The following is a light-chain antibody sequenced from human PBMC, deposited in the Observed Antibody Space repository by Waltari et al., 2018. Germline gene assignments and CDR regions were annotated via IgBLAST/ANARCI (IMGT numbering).Light chain of an antibody. V-gene: IGKV3-20*01. CDR2: GAS. Sequence: ELVLTQSPGTLSLSPGDRATLSCRASQSVSRTLAWYPQKPGQAPSLLIYGASIRATGIPDRFSGSGSGTDFSLTISRLEPEDFAVYYCQHYVTLPVTFGQGTKVEIK. J-gene: IGKJ1*01. CDR3: QHYVTLPVT. CDR1: QSVSRT.